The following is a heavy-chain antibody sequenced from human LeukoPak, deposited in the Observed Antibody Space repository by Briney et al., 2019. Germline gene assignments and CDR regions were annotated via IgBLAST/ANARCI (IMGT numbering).Heavy chain of an antibody. Sequence: ASVRVSCKASGGTFSSYTISWVRQAPGQGLEWMGGIIPLFGTPDYAQNFQDGLTITADKSTSTAYMELSSLRSEDTAVYYCASATLRCSGGSCYEMDVWGKGTTVTVSS. CDR2: IIPLFGTP. CDR1: GGTFSSYT. CDR3: ASATLRCSGGSCYEMDV. V-gene: IGHV1-69*06. D-gene: IGHD2-15*01. J-gene: IGHJ6*04.